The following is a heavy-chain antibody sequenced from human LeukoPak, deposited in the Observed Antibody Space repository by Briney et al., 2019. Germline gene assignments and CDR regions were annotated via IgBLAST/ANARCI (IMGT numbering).Heavy chain of an antibody. D-gene: IGHD1-26*01. CDR1: GFTFSSYG. CDR2: IWYDGSNK. Sequence: GGSLRLSCAASGFTFSSYGMHWVRQAPGKGLEWVAVIWYDGSNKYYADYVQGGFTISRDNSKNTLYLQMNSLRAEDTAVYYCARLGWELGNWDNWGQGTLGTVSS. J-gene: IGHJ4*02. CDR3: ARLGWELGNWDN. V-gene: IGHV3-33*01.